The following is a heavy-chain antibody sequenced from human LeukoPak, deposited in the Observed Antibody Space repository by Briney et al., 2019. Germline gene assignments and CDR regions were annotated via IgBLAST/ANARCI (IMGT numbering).Heavy chain of an antibody. CDR2: IIPIFGRA. CDR3: ADLVYCSSSSCYEPFNQT. Sequence: ASVKVSCKASGYTFTSYYMHWVRQAPGQGLEWMGGIIPIFGRANYAQKFQGRVTITADDSTSTAYMELSSLRSEDTAVYYCADLVYCSSSSCYEPFNQTWGQGTLVTVSP. J-gene: IGHJ4*02. CDR1: GYTFTSYY. D-gene: IGHD2-2*01. V-gene: IGHV1-69*13.